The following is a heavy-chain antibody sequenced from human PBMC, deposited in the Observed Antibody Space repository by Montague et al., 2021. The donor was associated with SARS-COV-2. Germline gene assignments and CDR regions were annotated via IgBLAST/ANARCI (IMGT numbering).Heavy chain of an antibody. CDR3: ARASITMVRGVTRWYFDL. V-gene: IGHV4-59*13. CDR1: GGSISSYY. D-gene: IGHD3-10*01. CDR2: IYYSGST. Sequence: SETLSLTCTVSGGSISSYYWSWIRQPPGKGLEWIGYIYYSGSTNYNPSLKSRVTISVDTSKNQFSLKLSSVTAADTVVYYCARASITMVRGVTRWYFDLWGRGTLVTVSS. J-gene: IGHJ2*01.